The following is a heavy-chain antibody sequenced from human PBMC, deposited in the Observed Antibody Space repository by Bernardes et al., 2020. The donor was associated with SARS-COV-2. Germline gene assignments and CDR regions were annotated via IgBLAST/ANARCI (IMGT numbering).Heavy chain of an antibody. Sequence: GGSLRLSCAASGFNFRGYAIQWVRQAPGKGLEWVCRMRSKYKNYVATYAPSLKDRITISRDDSRDTAYLQISSLKVGDTAVYYCTGDYLYWGQGALVTVSS. D-gene: IGHD4-17*01. CDR1: GFNFRGYA. J-gene: IGHJ4*02. CDR3: TGDYLY. V-gene: IGHV3-73*01. CDR2: MRSKYKNYVA.